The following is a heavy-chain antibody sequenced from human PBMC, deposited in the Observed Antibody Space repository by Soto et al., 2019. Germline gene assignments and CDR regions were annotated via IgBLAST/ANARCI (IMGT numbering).Heavy chain of an antibody. CDR3: AGGGNYDSSGYYYFWFDP. V-gene: IGHV3-7*03. CDR1: GFTFSSYW. CDR2: IKQDGSEK. Sequence: EVQLVESGGGLVQPGGSLRLSCAASGFTFSSYWMSWVRQAPGKGLEWVANIKQDGSEKYYVDSVKGRFTISRDNAKNARYREMNSLRAEDTAVYYWAGGGNYDSSGYYYFWFDPWGQGTLVTVSS. J-gene: IGHJ5*02. D-gene: IGHD3-22*01.